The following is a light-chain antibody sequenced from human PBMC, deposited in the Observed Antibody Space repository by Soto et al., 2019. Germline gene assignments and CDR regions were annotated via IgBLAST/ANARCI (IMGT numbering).Light chain of an antibody. CDR3: QQLNTYLLT. V-gene: IGKV1-9*01. Sequence: DIQLTQYNSFLCASVGDRVTITCRASQGISSYLAWYQQKPGKAPKLLIYAASTLQSGVPSRFSGSGSGTDFTLTISCLQPEDFATYYCQQLNTYLLTFCGVTKVDIK. CDR2: AAS. J-gene: IGKJ4*01. CDR1: QGISSY.